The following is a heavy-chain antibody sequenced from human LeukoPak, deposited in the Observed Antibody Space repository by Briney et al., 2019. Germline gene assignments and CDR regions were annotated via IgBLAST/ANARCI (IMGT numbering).Heavy chain of an antibody. D-gene: IGHD6-6*01. V-gene: IGHV4-38-2*02. Sequence: SETLSLTCTVSGYSISSGYYWGWIRQPPGKGLEWIGSIYHSGSTYYNPSLKGRVTISVGTSKNQFSLKLSSVTAADTAVYYCATAQEYSTFQNWFDPWGQGTLVTVSS. J-gene: IGHJ5*02. CDR2: IYHSGST. CDR1: GYSISSGYY. CDR3: ATAQEYSTFQNWFDP.